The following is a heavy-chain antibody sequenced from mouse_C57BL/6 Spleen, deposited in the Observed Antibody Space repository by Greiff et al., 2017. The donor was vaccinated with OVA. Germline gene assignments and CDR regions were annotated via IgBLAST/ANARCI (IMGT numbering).Heavy chain of an antibody. CDR3: ARIGYGSGAY. D-gene: IGHD1-1*01. CDR2: INPSTGGT. Sequence: VQLQQSGPELVKPGASVKISCKASGYSFTGYYMNWVKQSPEKSLEWIGEINPSTGGTTYNQKFKAKATLTVDKSSSTAYMQLKSLTSEDSAVYYCARIGYGSGAYWGQGTLVTVSA. J-gene: IGHJ3*01. V-gene: IGHV1-42*01. CDR1: GYSFTGYY.